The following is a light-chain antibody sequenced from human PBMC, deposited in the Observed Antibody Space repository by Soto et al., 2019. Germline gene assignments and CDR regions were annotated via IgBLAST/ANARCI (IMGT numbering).Light chain of an antibody. Sequence: DIQLTQSPSFLSASVGDRVTITCRASQGVSGYLAWFRQKPGKAPDLLIYNASTLQSGVPSRFSGSGSGTEFTLTISSLQPEDFATYYCQQLNSYPRTFGGGTKVEIK. CDR1: QGVSGY. CDR2: NAS. J-gene: IGKJ4*01. V-gene: IGKV1-9*01. CDR3: QQLNSYPRT.